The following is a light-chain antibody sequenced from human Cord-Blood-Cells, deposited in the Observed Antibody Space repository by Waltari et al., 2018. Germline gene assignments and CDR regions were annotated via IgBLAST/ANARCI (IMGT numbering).Light chain of an antibody. CDR3: QQRSNWIT. CDR2: DAS. J-gene: IGKJ5*01. Sequence: EIVLTQSPATLSLSPGERATLSYRASQSVSSYLAWYQQKPGQAPRLHIYDASNRATGIPARFSGSGSGTDFTLTISSLEPEDFAVYYCQQRSNWITFGQGTRLEIK. CDR1: QSVSSY. V-gene: IGKV3-11*01.